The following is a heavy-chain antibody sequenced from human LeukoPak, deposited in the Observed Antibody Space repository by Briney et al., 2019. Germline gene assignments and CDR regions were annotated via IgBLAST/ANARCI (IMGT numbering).Heavy chain of an antibody. J-gene: IGHJ4*02. Sequence: PGGSLRLSCAASGFTFSSFWMTWVRQAPGRGLEWVANIKEDGSQKYYVDSVKGRFTISRDNAKNSLFLQTNSLRVDDTAVYYCARDLMASEDNNFDYWGQGTLVTVSP. CDR3: ARDLMASEDNNFDY. CDR1: GFTFSSFW. CDR2: IKEDGSQK. D-gene: IGHD5-24*01. V-gene: IGHV3-7*03.